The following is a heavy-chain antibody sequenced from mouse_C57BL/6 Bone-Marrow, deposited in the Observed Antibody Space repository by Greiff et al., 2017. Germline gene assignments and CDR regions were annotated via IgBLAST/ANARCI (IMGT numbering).Heavy chain of an antibody. CDR1: GYTFTSYG. V-gene: IGHV1-81*01. Sequence: QVHVKQSGAELARPGASVKLSCKASGYTFTSYGISWVKQRTGQGLEWIGEIYPRSGNTYYNEKFKGKATLTADKYSSTAYMELRGLTSEDSAVYFSARGDYYGSSYYAMDYWGQGTSVTVSS. CDR3: ARGDYYGSSYYAMDY. CDR2: IYPRSGNT. J-gene: IGHJ4*01. D-gene: IGHD1-1*01.